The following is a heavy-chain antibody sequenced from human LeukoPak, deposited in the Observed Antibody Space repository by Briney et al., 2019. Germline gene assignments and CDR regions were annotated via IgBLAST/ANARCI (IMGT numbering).Heavy chain of an antibody. CDR3: ARGLWFGELSEQNWFDP. V-gene: IGHV4-59*01. Sequence: PSETLSLTCTVSGGSISSYYWSWLRQPQGKGLEWVGYIYYSGRTNYNPSLKRRVTISVDTSKKQFSLKLSSVTAADTAVYYCARGLWFGELSEQNWFDPWGQGTLVTVSS. D-gene: IGHD3-10*01. J-gene: IGHJ5*02. CDR2: IYYSGRT. CDR1: GGSISSYY.